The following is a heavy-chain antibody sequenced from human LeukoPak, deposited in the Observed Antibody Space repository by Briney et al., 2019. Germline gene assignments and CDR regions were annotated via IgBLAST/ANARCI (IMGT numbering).Heavy chain of an antibody. D-gene: IGHD5-12*01. J-gene: IGHJ4*02. V-gene: IGHV4-59*08. CDR2: IYYSGST. CDR3: ARHDGRGGATMGALDS. CDR1: GGSIGTYY. Sequence: SETLSLTCTVSGGSIGTYYWSWIRQPPGKGLEWIGYIYYSGSTNYDPSLKSRVTISVYTSKNQFSLKLNSVTAADTAVYYCARHDGRGGATMGALDSWGQGSLVTVSS.